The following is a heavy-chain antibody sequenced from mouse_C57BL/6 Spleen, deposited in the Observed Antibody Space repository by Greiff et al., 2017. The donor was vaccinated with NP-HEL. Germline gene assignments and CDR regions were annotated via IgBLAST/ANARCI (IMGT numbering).Heavy chain of an antibody. CDR2: IYPGDGDT. CDR3: ARAVVAPLSY. D-gene: IGHD1-1*01. J-gene: IGHJ3*01. Sequence: VMLVESGAELVKPGASVKISCKASGYAFSSYWMNWVKQRPGKGLEWIGQIYPGDGDTNYNGKFKGKATLTADKSSSTAYMQLSSLTSEDSEVYFCARAVVAPLSYWGQGTLVTVSA. V-gene: IGHV1-80*01. CDR1: GYAFSSYW.